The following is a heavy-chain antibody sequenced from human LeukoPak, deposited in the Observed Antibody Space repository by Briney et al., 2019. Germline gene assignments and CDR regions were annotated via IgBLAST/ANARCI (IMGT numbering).Heavy chain of an antibody. CDR2: VYYTGST. J-gene: IGHJ4*02. V-gene: IGHV4-39*01. D-gene: IGHD2-2*02. CDR3: TTSRTNDCSSPSCYTDY. Sequence: PSETLSLTCTVSGASIYTSSSYWGWIRQPPGKGLEWIASVYYTGSTYYSPSLKSRATISVDTSKNQFSVELNSVTAADTAVYYCTTSRTNDCSSPSCYTDYWGQGTLVTVSS. CDR1: GASIYTSSSY.